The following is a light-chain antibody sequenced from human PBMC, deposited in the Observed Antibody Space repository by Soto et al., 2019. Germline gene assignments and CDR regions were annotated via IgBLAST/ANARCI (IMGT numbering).Light chain of an antibody. CDR1: QSVSSN. CDR2: GAS. J-gene: IGKJ2*01. Sequence: EIVMTQSPATLSVSPGERATLSCMASQSVSSNLAWYQQKPGQAPRLLIYGASTRATGIPARFSGSGSGTEFTHTISGLQSEDFAVYYCQQYNNWPPYTFGQGTKLEIK. V-gene: IGKV3-15*01. CDR3: QQYNNWPPYT.